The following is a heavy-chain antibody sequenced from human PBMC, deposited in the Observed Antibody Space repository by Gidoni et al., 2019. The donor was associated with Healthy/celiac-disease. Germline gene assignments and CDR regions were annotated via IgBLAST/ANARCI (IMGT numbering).Heavy chain of an antibody. CDR2: IYTSGST. CDR3: ARDGGDYVGY. Sequence: QVQLQESGPGLVKPSQTLSLTCPVPGGSISSGSYYWSWIRQPAGKGLEWIGRIYTSGSTNYNPSLKSRVTMSVDTSKNQFSLKLSSVTAADTAVYYCARDGGDYVGYWGQGTLVTVSS. D-gene: IGHD2-21*01. J-gene: IGHJ4*02. CDR1: GGSISSGSYY. V-gene: IGHV4-61*02.